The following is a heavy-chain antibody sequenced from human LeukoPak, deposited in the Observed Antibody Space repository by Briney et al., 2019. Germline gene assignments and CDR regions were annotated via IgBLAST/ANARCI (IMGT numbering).Heavy chain of an antibody. Sequence: PGGSLRLSCEASGFTFRTYNMNWVRQAPGKGLEWVSSISSSSDYIYYVDSLKGRFTISRDNAKNSLYLQMNSLRAEDTAVYYCARDMRRAMEVVPGPGRPGFYYYGMDVWGQGTTVTVSS. D-gene: IGHD2-2*01. CDR1: GFTFRTYN. J-gene: IGHJ6*02. CDR3: ARDMRRAMEVVPGPGRPGFYYYGMDV. V-gene: IGHV3-21*01. CDR2: ISSSSDYI.